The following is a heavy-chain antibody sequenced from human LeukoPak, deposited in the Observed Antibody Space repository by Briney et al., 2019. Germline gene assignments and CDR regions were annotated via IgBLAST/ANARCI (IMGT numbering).Heavy chain of an antibody. CDR3: AKDDRDGYNWSAFDY. D-gene: IGHD5-24*01. V-gene: IGHV3-30*18. CDR2: ISYDGNNK. CDR1: GFTFSIYG. J-gene: IGHJ4*02. Sequence: PGRSLRLSCAASGFTFSIYGMHWVRQAPGKGLEWVAVISYDGNNKYFADSVKGRFTISRDNSKNTLYLQMNSLRAEDTAVYYCAKDDRDGYNWSAFDYWGQGTLVTFSS.